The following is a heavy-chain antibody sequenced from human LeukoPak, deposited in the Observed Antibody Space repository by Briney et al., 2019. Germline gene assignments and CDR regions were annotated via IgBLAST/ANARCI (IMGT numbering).Heavy chain of an antibody. J-gene: IGHJ6*02. D-gene: IGHD6-6*01. V-gene: IGHV5-51*01. CDR1: GYSFTSYW. CDR2: IYPGGSDT. Sequence: PGESLKISCKGSGYSFTSYWIGWVRQMPGKGLEWMGIIYPGGSDTRYSPSFQGQVTISADKSISTAYLQWSSLKASDTAMYYCAFASSSSYYYYGMDVWGQGTTVTVSS. CDR3: AFASSSSYYYYGMDV.